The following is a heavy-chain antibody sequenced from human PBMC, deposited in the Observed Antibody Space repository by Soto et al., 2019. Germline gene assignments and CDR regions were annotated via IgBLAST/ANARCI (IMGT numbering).Heavy chain of an antibody. CDR1: GFTFSSYA. D-gene: IGHD3-10*01. CDR2: ISYDGSNK. J-gene: IGHJ3*02. V-gene: IGHV3-30*04. Sequence: GGSLRLSCAASGFTFSSYAMHWVRQAPGKGLEWVAVISYDGSNKYYADSVKGRFTISRDNSKNTLYLQMNSLRAEDTAVYSCARGSSDYGSGSYFAFDIWGQGTMVTVSS. CDR3: ARGSSDYGSGSYFAFDI.